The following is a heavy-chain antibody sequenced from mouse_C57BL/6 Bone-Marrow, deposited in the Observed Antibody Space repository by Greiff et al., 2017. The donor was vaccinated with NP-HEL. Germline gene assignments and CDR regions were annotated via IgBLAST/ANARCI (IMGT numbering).Heavy chain of an antibody. CDR2: IDPSDSYT. CDR3: ATNGDGDFDY. D-gene: IGHD4-1*01. Sequence: QVQLQQSGAELVMPGASVKLSCKASGYTFTSYWMHWVKQRPGQGLEWIGEIDPSDSYTNYNQKFKGKSTLTVDKSSSTAYMQLSSLTSEDSAVYYCATNGDGDFDYWGQGTTLTVSS. V-gene: IGHV1-69*01. J-gene: IGHJ2*01. CDR1: GYTFTSYW.